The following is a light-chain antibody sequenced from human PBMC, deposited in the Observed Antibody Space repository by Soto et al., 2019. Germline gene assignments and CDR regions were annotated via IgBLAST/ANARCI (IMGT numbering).Light chain of an antibody. Sequence: DIQMTQSPSSLSASLGDRVTITCRASQGISNFLAWYQQRPGKVPKLLLYGASTLQSGVPSRFSGSGSGTDFTLTISSLQPEDFATYYCQKYNIAPFTFGPGTKVDI. CDR1: QGISNF. CDR3: QKYNIAPFT. V-gene: IGKV1-27*01. CDR2: GAS. J-gene: IGKJ3*01.